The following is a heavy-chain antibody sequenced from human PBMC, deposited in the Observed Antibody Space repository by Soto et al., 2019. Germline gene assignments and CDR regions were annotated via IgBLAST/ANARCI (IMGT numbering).Heavy chain of an antibody. D-gene: IGHD2-8*01. CDR1: GGSISSSSYY. V-gene: IGHV4-39*01. CDR3: ARRGYYAISAFDI. CDR2: IYYSGST. J-gene: IGHJ3*02. Sequence: QLQLQESGPGLVKPSETLSLTCTVSGGSISSSSYYWGWIRQPPGKGLEWIGSIYYSGSTYYNPSLNSRVTISVDTSKNQFSRKLSSVTAADTAVYYCARRGYYAISAFDIWGQGTMVTVSS.